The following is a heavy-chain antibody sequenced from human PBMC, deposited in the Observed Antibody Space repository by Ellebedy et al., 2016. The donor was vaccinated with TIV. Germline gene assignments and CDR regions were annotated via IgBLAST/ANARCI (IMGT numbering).Heavy chain of an antibody. J-gene: IGHJ4*02. Sequence: PGGSLRLSCAASGFIFSSHWMSWVRQAPGKGLEWVANIKQGGSETYYVDSVKGRFTISRDSAKNSVFLQMSSLRAEDTAVYYCARGPDYGDRTDYFDYWGQGTLVTVSS. D-gene: IGHD4-17*01. CDR2: IKQGGSET. V-gene: IGHV3-7*01. CDR3: ARGPDYGDRTDYFDY. CDR1: GFIFSSHW.